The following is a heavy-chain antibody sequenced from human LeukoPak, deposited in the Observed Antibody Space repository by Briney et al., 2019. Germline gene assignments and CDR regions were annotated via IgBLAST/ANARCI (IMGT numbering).Heavy chain of an antibody. V-gene: IGHV4-59*01. CDR2: ISYSGST. Sequence: SETLSLTCTVSGGSISSYYWSWIRQPPGKGLEWIGYISYSGSTNFNPSLKSRVTISMDTSNNQFSLKLNSVTAADTAVYYCARGGSPHYFDSWGQGTLVTVSS. J-gene: IGHJ4*02. D-gene: IGHD1-26*01. CDR1: GGSISSYY. CDR3: ARGGSPHYFDS.